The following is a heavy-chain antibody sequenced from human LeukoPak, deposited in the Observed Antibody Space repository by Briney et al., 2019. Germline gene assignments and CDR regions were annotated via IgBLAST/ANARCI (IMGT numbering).Heavy chain of an antibody. D-gene: IGHD3-3*01. J-gene: IGHJ3*02. CDR3: ARGDLFEGAFDI. Sequence: GRSLRLSCAASGFTFSSYVMHWVRQAPGKGLEWVAVIWYDGSNKYYADSVKGRFTIFRDNSKNTLYLQMNSLRAEDTAVYYCARGDLFEGAFDIWGQGTMVTVSS. CDR2: IWYDGSNK. V-gene: IGHV3-33*01. CDR1: GFTFSSYV.